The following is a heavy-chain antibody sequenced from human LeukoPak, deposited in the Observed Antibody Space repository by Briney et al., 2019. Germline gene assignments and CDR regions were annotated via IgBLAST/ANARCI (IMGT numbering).Heavy chain of an antibody. J-gene: IGHJ3*02. V-gene: IGHV1-8*03. D-gene: IGHD4-11*01. CDR3: ARGPSYSNFDI. CDR1: GGTFSSYA. Sequence: ASVKVSCKASGGTFSSYAISWVRQAPGQGLEWMGWMNPNSGNTGYAQKFQGRVTITRNTSISTAYMELSSLRSEDTAVYYCARGPSYSNFDIWGQGTMVTVSS. CDR2: MNPNSGNT.